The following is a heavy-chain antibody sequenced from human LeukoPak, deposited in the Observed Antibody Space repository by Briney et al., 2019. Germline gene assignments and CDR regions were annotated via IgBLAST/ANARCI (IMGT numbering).Heavy chain of an antibody. CDR1: GFTFSSYA. Sequence: GGSLRLSCAASGFTFSSYAMSWVRQAPGNRLEWVSAISGSGGSTYYADSVKGRFTISRDNSKNTLYLQMNSLRAEDTAVYYCAKPTENASSGYYGYWGQGTLVTVSS. J-gene: IGHJ4*02. V-gene: IGHV3-23*01. CDR2: ISGSGGST. D-gene: IGHD3-22*01. CDR3: AKPTENASSGYYGY.